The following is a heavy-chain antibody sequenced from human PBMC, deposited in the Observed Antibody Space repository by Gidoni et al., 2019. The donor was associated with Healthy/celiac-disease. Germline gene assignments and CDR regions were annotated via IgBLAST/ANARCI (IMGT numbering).Heavy chain of an antibody. CDR2: SSAYNGNT. CDR3: ARSLGELSSYYYYYGMDV. J-gene: IGHJ6*02. V-gene: IGHV1-18*01. Sequence: VQLVQSGAEVKKPGAAVKVACTTSGCTFTNHGSTWVRQAPGQGLEWMGWSSAYNGNTNYAQKLQGRGTMTTGRSTSTAYMELRSLRSDDTAVYYCARSLGELSSYYYYYGMDVWGLVTTVTVSS. D-gene: IGHD3-16*02. CDR1: GCTFTNHG.